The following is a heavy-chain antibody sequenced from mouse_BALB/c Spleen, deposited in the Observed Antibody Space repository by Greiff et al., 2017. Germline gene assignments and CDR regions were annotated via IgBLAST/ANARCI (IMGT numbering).Heavy chain of an antibody. CDR1: GFSFTSYG. V-gene: IGHV2-9*02. D-gene: IGHD5-1*01. CDR2: IWSGGST. J-gene: IGHJ2*01. Sequence: VKLVESGPGLVPPSQSLSLTCTVSGFSFTSYGVHWVRQPPGKGLEWLGVIWSGGSTNYNSALMSRLITSNNNTKRQVFLMMNSLQKDDTTMYYCGRDGEKGEYPYYFDDWGQGTTLTVSS. CDR3: GRDGEKGEYPYYFDD.